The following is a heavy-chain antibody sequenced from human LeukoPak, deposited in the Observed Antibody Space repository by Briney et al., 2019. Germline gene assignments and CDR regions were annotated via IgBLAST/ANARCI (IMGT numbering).Heavy chain of an antibody. CDR2: INAGNGNT. V-gene: IGHV1-3*03. Sequence: ASVKVSCKASGYTFTSYAMHWVRQAPGQRLEWMGWINAGNGNTKYSQEFQGRVTITRDTSASTAYMELSSLRSEDMAVYYCARDLAGWNYVGYYFDYWGQGTLVTVSS. D-gene: IGHD1-7*01. CDR1: GYTFTSYA. J-gene: IGHJ4*02. CDR3: ARDLAGWNYVGYYFDY.